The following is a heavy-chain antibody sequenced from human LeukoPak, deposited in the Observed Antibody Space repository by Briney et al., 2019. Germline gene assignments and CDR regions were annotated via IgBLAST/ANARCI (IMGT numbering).Heavy chain of an antibody. CDR2: IHNSGTS. V-gene: IGHV4-61*08. D-gene: IGHD3-16*01. J-gene: IGHJ4*02. CDR1: GGSISSGGYY. CDR3: TRGAGWLIDY. Sequence: PSETLSLTCTVSGGSISSGGYYWNWIRQPPGKGLEWIGYIHNSGTSTYNLSLKSRVTISADTSKNQFSLKLNSMTTADTAVYYCTRGAGWLIDYWGQGILVTVSS.